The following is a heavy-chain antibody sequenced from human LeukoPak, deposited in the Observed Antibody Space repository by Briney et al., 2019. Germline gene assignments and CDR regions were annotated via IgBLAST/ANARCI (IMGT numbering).Heavy chain of an antibody. Sequence: GSLGLSCAASGFTFSIYNMNWVRQAPGKGLEWVSYITTGSGTIYYADSVKGRFTISRDNAKNSLYLQMNSLRAEDTAVYYCARQPVSGYSYAMDVWGQGTTVTVSS. V-gene: IGHV3-48*01. J-gene: IGHJ6*02. CDR1: GFTFSIYN. D-gene: IGHD5-12*01. CDR2: ITTGSGTI. CDR3: ARQPVSGYSYAMDV.